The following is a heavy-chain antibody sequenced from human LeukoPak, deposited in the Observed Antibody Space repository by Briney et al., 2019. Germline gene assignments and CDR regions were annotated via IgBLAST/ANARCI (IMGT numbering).Heavy chain of an antibody. V-gene: IGHV1-69*13. Sequence: SVKVSCKASGGTFSSYAISWVRQAPGQGLEWMGGIIPIFSTANYAQKFQGRVTITADESTSTAYMELSSLRSEDTAMYYCARGGASHLLDYWGQGTLVTVSS. D-gene: IGHD2-2*01. CDR1: GGTFSSYA. CDR2: IIPIFSTA. CDR3: ARGGASHLLDY. J-gene: IGHJ4*02.